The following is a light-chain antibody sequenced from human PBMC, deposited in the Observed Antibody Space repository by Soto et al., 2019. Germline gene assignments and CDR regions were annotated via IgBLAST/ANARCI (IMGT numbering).Light chain of an antibody. Sequence: QSVLTQPPSASGTPGQRVTISCSGSSSNIGSNSVNWYQQLPGTAPKLLIYSTNQRPSGVPDRFSGSKSDTSASLAISGLQSEDEADYYCAAWDDSLNGEVVFGGGTKVTAL. V-gene: IGLV1-44*01. CDR3: AAWDDSLNGEVV. CDR2: STN. CDR1: SSNIGSNS. J-gene: IGLJ2*01.